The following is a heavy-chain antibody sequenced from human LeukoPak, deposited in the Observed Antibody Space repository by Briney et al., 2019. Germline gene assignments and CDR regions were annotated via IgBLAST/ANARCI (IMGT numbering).Heavy chain of an antibody. CDR3: ARDGPLAYCGGDCYSRYYYGMDV. Sequence: SSETLSLTCTVSGGSVSSYYWSWIRRPPGRGLEWIAYLSHSGSSDSNPSLTSRVTTLVDTSKNQFSLKLTSVTAADTAVYYCARDGPLAYCGGDCYSRYYYGMDVWGQGTTVTVSS. D-gene: IGHD2-21*02. V-gene: IGHV4-59*02. CDR2: LSHSGSS. CDR1: GGSVSSYY. J-gene: IGHJ6*02.